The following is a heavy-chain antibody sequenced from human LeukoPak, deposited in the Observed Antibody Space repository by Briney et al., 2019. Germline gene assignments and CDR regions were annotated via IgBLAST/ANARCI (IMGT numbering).Heavy chain of an antibody. CDR1: GGSISSYY. CDR3: ARAPPRYCSSTSCYSEFDY. V-gene: IGHV4-4*07. CDR2: IYTSGST. J-gene: IGHJ4*02. Sequence: SETLSLTCTVSGGSISSYYWSWIRQPAGKGLEWIGRIYTSGSTNYNPSLKSRVTMSVDTSKNQFSLKLSSVTAADTAVYYCARAPPRYCSSTSCYSEFDYWGQGTLVTVSS. D-gene: IGHD2-2*01.